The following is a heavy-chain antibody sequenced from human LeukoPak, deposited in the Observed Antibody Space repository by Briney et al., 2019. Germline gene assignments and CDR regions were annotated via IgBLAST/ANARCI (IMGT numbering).Heavy chain of an antibody. V-gene: IGHV4-39*07. Sequence: NTSETLSLTCTVSGGSISSSSYYWGWIRQPPGKGLEWIGSIYYSGSTYYNPSLKSRVTISVDTSKDQFSLKLTSVTAADTAVYYCARTYYYGSGRYFDYWGQGTLVTVSS. CDR3: ARTYYYGSGRYFDY. CDR1: GGSISSSSYY. D-gene: IGHD3-10*01. J-gene: IGHJ4*02. CDR2: IYYSGST.